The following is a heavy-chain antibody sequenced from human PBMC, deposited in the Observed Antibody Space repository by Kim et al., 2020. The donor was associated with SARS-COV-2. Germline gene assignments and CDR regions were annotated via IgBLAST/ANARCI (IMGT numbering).Heavy chain of an antibody. V-gene: IGHV4-39*01. D-gene: IGHD6-19*01. CDR2: IYYSGTT. CDR1: GGPISSTSSY. CDR3: VKTVAGTSGWYFDL. Sequence: SETLSLTCAVSGGPISSTSSYWGWIRQPPGKGLEWIANIYYSGTTFYSPSLKSRATISVDMSKKQFSLRLSSVIAADSAVYYCVKTVAGTSGWYFDLWGRGTLITVSS. J-gene: IGHJ2*01.